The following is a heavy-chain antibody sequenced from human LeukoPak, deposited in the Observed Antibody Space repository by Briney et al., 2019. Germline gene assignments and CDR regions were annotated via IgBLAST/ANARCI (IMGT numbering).Heavy chain of an antibody. CDR3: AGGGYYDSSGYSPSYAFDY. Sequence: PLETLSLTCTVSGGSISSYYWSWIRQPPGKGLEWIGYIYYSGSTNYNPSLKSRVTISVDTSKNQFSLKLSSVTAADTAVYYCAGGGYYDSSGYSPSYAFDYWGQGTLVTVSS. CDR2: IYYSGST. CDR1: GGSISSYY. D-gene: IGHD3-22*01. J-gene: IGHJ4*02. V-gene: IGHV4-59*08.